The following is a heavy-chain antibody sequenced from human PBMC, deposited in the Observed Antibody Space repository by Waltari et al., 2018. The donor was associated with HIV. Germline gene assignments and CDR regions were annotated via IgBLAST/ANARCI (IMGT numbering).Heavy chain of an antibody. J-gene: IGHJ2*01. V-gene: IGHV4-59*01. CDR1: GGSISSYY. D-gene: IGHD2-2*01. CDR3: ARLYCSSTSCYPYWYFDL. CDR2: IYYSGST. Sequence: QVQLQESGPGLVKPSETLSLTCTVSGGSISSYYWSWIRQHPGKGLEWIGYIYYSGSTNYNPSLKSRVTISVDTSKNQFSLKLSSVTAADTAVYYCARLYCSSTSCYPYWYFDLWGRGTLVTVSS.